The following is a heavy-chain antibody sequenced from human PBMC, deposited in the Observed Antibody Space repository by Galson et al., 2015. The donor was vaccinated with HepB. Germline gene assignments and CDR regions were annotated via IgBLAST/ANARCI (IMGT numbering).Heavy chain of an antibody. CDR3: ARVLRRDYGDLSETIDYYYYYAMDV. Sequence: SVRVSCKASGYTFTSYAMHWVRQAPGQGLEWMGWINAGNGNTKNSQKFQGRVTITRDTSASTAYMELSSLRSEDTAVYYCARVLRRDYGDLSETIDYYYYYAMDVWGQGTTVTVSS. CDR2: INAGNGNT. J-gene: IGHJ6*02. CDR1: GYTFTSYA. V-gene: IGHV1-3*01. D-gene: IGHD4-17*01.